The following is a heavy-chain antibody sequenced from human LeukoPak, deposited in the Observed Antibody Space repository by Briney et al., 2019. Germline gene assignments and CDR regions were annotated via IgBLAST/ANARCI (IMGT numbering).Heavy chain of an antibody. CDR1: GGTFSSYA. CDR3: ARDPRYSSGWYGEFDY. J-gene: IGHJ4*02. V-gene: IGHV1-69*05. Sequence: SVKVSCKASGGTFSSYAISWVRQAPGQGLEWMGRIIPIFGTANYAQKFQGRVTITTDESTSTAYMELSSLRSEDTAAYYCARDPRYSSGWYGEFDYWGQGTLVTVSS. CDR2: IIPIFGTA. D-gene: IGHD6-19*01.